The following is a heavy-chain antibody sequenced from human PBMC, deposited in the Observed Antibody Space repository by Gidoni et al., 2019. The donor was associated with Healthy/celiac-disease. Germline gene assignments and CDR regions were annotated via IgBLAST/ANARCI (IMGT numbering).Heavy chain of an antibody. CDR3: ARGHDYGGDAFDI. D-gene: IGHD4-17*01. CDR2: INAGNGNT. V-gene: IGHV1-3*01. Sequence: QVQLVQSGAEVKKPGASVKVSCKASGYTFTSYAMHWVRQAPGQGLEWMGWINAGNGNTKYSQKFQGRVTITRDTSASTAYMELSSLRSEDTAVYYCARGHDYGGDAFDIWGQGTMVTVSS. J-gene: IGHJ3*02. CDR1: GYTFTSYA.